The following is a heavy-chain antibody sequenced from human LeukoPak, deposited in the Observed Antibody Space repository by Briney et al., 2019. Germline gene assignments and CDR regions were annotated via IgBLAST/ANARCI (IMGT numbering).Heavy chain of an antibody. J-gene: IGHJ4*02. D-gene: IGHD6-19*01. Sequence: PSETLSLTCTVSGGSISSSSYYWGWIRQPPGKGLEWIGSIYYSGSTYYNPSLKSRVTISVDTPKNQFSLKLSSVTAADTAVYYCAREPYSSGWYVNYWGQGTLVTVSS. CDR1: GGSISSSSYY. CDR2: IYYSGST. CDR3: AREPYSSGWYVNY. V-gene: IGHV4-39*07.